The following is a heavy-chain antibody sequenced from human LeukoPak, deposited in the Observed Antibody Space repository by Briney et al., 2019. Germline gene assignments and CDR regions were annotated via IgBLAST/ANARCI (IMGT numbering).Heavy chain of an antibody. V-gene: IGHV4-39*01. CDR3: AGYSVSYPPPDV. CDR1: GGSISSSSYY. J-gene: IGHJ6*03. Sequence: PSETLSLTCTVSGGSISSSSYYWGWIRQPPGKGLEWIGSIYYSGSTYYNPSLKSRVTISVDTSKNQFSLKLSSVTAADTAVYYCAGYSVSYPPPDVWGKGTTVTVSS. CDR2: IYYSGST. D-gene: IGHD1-26*01.